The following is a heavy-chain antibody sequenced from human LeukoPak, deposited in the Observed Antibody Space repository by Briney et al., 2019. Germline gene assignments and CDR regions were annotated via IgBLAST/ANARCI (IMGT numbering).Heavy chain of an antibody. CDR1: GYTFTSYG. CDR3: ARERSGYYVWFDP. J-gene: IGHJ5*02. V-gene: IGHV1-18*01. CDR2: ISAYNGNT. D-gene: IGHD3-22*01. Sequence: ASVKVSCKASGYTFTSYGISWVRQAPGQGLEWMGWISAYNGNTNYAQKLQGRVTMTTDASTSTAYLELRSLTSEDTAVYYCARERSGYYVWFDPWGQGTLVTVSS.